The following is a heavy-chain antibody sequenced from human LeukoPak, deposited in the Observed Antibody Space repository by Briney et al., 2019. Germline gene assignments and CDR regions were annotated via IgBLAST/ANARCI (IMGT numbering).Heavy chain of an antibody. CDR1: GFTFSNYW. D-gene: IGHD3-9*01. Sequence: PGGSLRLSCAASGFTFSNYWMSWVRQAPGKGLEWVANIKEDGSEKYYVDSVKGRFTISRDNAKNSLYLQMSSLRAEDTAVYYCARDHDWDYMDVWGKGTTVTVSS. CDR2: IKEDGSEK. V-gene: IGHV3-7*01. CDR3: ARDHDWDYMDV. J-gene: IGHJ6*03.